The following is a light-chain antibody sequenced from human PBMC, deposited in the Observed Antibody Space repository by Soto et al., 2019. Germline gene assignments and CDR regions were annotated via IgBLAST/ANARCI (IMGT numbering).Light chain of an antibody. V-gene: IGKV3D-15*01. J-gene: IGKJ2*01. CDR1: QSVSNA. CDR2: GAT. Sequence: EIMLTQSPATLSVSPGEGVTLSCRGSQSVSNALVWYQQKPGQAPRLLIYGATNRATDIPARFSGSGSGTDFTLTISSLQSEEFAVYYCQQYKEWPYTFGQGTRLEIK. CDR3: QQYKEWPYT.